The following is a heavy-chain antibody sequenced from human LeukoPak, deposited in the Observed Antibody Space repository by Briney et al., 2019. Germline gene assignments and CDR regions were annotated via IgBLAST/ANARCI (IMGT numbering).Heavy chain of an antibody. Sequence: GGSLRLSCAASEFTFSTYAIHWVRQAPGKGLEWVSFTRYDGSQKYYADSVKGRFTISRDNSNNTLYLQVNSLRPEDTALYYCAKSTGGNWGYCDYWGQGTLVTVSS. D-gene: IGHD4-23*01. CDR2: TRYDGSQK. J-gene: IGHJ4*02. CDR1: EFTFSTYA. CDR3: AKSTGGNWGYCDY. V-gene: IGHV3-30*02.